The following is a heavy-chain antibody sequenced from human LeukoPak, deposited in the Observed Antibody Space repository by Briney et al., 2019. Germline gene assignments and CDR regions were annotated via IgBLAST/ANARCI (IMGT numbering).Heavy chain of an antibody. V-gene: IGHV3-43*02. CDR1: GFTFDDYA. Sequence: PGGSLRLSCAASGFTFDDYAMHWVRQAPGKGLEWVSLISGDGGSTYYADSMKGRFTVSRDNSKTSLYLQMNSLRTEDTALYYCAKDITREGYNPFDYWGQGTLVTVSS. J-gene: IGHJ4*02. CDR2: ISGDGGST. CDR3: AKDITREGYNPFDY. D-gene: IGHD5-24*01.